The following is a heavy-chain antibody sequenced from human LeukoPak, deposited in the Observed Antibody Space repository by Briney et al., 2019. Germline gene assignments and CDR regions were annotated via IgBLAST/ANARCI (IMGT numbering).Heavy chain of an antibody. Sequence: SETLSLTCTVSGGSFSGYYWSWIRQPAGKGLEWVGRIYTSGSSNYNPSRKSRVTMSVDTSKNQFSLKLSSVTAADTAVYYCARVGAAAGEGRDPLNYYYSYYMDVWGKGTTVTVSS. CDR3: ARVGAAAGEGRDPLNYYYSYYMDV. J-gene: IGHJ6*03. D-gene: IGHD6-13*01. CDR2: IYTSGSS. CDR1: GGSFSGYY. V-gene: IGHV4-4*07.